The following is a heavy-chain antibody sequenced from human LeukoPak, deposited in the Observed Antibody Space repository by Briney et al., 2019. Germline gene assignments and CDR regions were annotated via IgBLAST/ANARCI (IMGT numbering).Heavy chain of an antibody. D-gene: IGHD1-14*01. V-gene: IGHV3-23*01. Sequence: GGSLRLSCAASGFTISTYAVSWVRQVPGKGLEWVSIISGSSGSTYYTDSVKGRFTISSDNSKPTLYLQMNSLRAEDTAVYYCARHPLSGHSYFDYWGQGTLVTVSS. CDR1: GFTISTYA. CDR3: ARHPLSGHSYFDY. CDR2: ISGSSGST. J-gene: IGHJ4*02.